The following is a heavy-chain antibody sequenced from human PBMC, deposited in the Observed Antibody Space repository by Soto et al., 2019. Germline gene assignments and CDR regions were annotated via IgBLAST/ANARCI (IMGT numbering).Heavy chain of an antibody. J-gene: IGHJ4*02. D-gene: IGHD3-10*01. V-gene: IGHV1-69*12. Sequence: QVQLVQSGAEVKKPGSSVKVSCKASGGTFSSYAISWVRQAPGQGLEWMGGIIPIFGTANYEQKFQGRVTITADESTSTAYMELSSLRSEDTAVYYCARDRGDDLDSAVSGMARYWGQGTLVTVSS. CDR3: ARDRGDDLDSAVSGMARY. CDR2: IIPIFGTA. CDR1: GGTFSSYA.